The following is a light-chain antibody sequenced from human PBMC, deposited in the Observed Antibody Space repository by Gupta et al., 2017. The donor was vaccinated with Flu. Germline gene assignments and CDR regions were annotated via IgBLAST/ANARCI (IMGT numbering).Light chain of an antibody. CDR3: QQSYSTLVT. J-gene: IGKJ3*01. V-gene: IGKV1-39*01. CDR1: QSISSY. Sequence: GDRVTITCRASQSISSYLNWYQQKPGKAPKLLIYAASSLQSGVPSRFSGSGSGTDFTLTISSLQPEDFATYYCQQSYSTLVTFGPGTKVDIK. CDR2: AAS.